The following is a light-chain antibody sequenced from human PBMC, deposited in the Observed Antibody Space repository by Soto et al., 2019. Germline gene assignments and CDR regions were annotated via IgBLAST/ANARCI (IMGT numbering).Light chain of an antibody. J-gene: IGKJ1*01. V-gene: IGKV3-11*01. CDR2: DAS. CDR1: QSVGSY. Sequence: PGERATLSCRASQSVGSYLAWYQQKPGQPPRLLIYDASNRATGIPARFSGSGSGTDFTLTISSLEPEDFAVYYCQQRSNWPPWTFGQGTKVEI. CDR3: QQRSNWPPWT.